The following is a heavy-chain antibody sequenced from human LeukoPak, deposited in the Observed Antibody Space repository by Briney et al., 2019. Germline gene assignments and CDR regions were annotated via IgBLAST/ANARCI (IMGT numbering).Heavy chain of an antibody. D-gene: IGHD1-26*01. V-gene: IGHV4-59*01. CDR2: IYNSGST. J-gene: IGHJ4*02. CDR1: GGSISGYY. Sequence: SETLSLTCTVSGGSISGYYWSWIRQPPGKGLEWIGYIYNSGSTNYNPSLKSRVTISLDTSRNQFSLRLSSVTAADTAVYYCARDRELGYWGQGTLVTVSS. CDR3: ARDRELGY.